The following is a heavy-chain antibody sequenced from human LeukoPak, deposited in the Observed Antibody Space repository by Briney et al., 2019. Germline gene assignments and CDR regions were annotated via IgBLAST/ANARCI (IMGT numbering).Heavy chain of an antibody. CDR1: GGSISRYY. CDR2: IYYSGST. J-gene: IGHJ4*02. Sequence: PSETLSLTCTVSGGSISRYYWSWIRLPPGKGLEWIGYIYYSGSTNYNPSRESRVTISVDTSKNQFSLELSSVTAADTAVYYCARHGNDFGYYFGYWGQGTLVAVSS. V-gene: IGHV4-59*08. D-gene: IGHD1-1*01. CDR3: ARHGNDFGYYFGY.